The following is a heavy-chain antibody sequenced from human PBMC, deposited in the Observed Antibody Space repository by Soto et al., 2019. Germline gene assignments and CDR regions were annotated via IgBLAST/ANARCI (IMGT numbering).Heavy chain of an antibody. J-gene: IGHJ6*02. CDR2: ISAYSDRT. CDR1: GYTFTNYA. D-gene: IGHD3-22*01. V-gene: IGHV1-18*04. Sequence: QVQLVQSGTEVKKPGASVKVSCKASGYTFTNYAISWVRQAPGQGLEWMGWISAYSDRTNYAQKLQGRVTMNTDTATSTAYMEVRSLRSDDTAVYYCARDRDYYYDNSDKYDYHYAMDGWGQGTTVTISS. CDR3: ARDRDYYYDNSDKYDYHYAMDG.